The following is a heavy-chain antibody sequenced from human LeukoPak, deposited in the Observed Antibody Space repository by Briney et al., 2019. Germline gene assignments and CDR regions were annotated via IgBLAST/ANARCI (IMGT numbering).Heavy chain of an antibody. V-gene: IGHV1-58*01. D-gene: IGHD5-12*01. J-gene: IGHJ4*02. CDR2: IVVGSGNT. CDR3: AAYGGYSGYDLDY. Sequence: GASVKVSCKASGFTFTSSAVQWVRQARGQRLEWIGWIVVGSGNTNYAQKFQERVTITRDMSTSTAYMELSNLRSEDTAVYCCAAYGGYSGYDLDYWGQGTLVTVSS. CDR1: GFTFTSSA.